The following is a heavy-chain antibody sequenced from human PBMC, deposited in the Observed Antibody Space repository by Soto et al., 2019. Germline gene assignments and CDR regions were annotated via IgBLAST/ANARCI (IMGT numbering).Heavy chain of an antibody. V-gene: IGHV4-34*01. CDR2: INHSGST. J-gene: IGHJ4*02. CDR3: ATSSSLFYSYLTY. D-gene: IGHD6-13*01. Sequence: NPSETLSLTCAVYNGSLSGYYWSWIRQAPGKGLEWIGEINHSGSTHYNPSLKSRVSISADTSKMQFSLTLTSVTAADAAVYYCATSSSLFYSYLTYWGQGTLVTVSS. CDR1: NGSLSGYY.